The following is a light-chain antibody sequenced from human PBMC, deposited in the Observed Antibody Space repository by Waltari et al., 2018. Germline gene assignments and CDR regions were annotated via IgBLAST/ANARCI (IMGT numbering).Light chain of an antibody. CDR2: WAS. CDR1: QSILYSSSNKNN. Sequence: DIVMTQSPDTLAVSLGERATMNCKSSQSILYSSSNKNNLTLFQHKPGQPPKMLIYWASTRKPGVPDRFIGSGSGTDFTLTISSLQTEDVAVYYCQQYYTTPRTFGQGTKVEIK. J-gene: IGKJ1*01. CDR3: QQYYTTPRT. V-gene: IGKV4-1*01.